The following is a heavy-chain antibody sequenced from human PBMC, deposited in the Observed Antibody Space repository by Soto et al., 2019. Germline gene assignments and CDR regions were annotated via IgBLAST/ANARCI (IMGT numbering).Heavy chain of an antibody. V-gene: IGHV3-30-3*01. CDR3: ARGRESGYNDY. CDR1: GFTFSSYA. D-gene: IGHD5-12*01. J-gene: IGHJ4*02. Sequence: PGGSLRLSCAASGFTFSSYAMHWVRQAPGKGLEWVAVISYDGSNKYYADSVKGRFTISRDNSKNTLYLQMNSLRAEDTAVYYCARGRESGYNDYWGQGTLVTVSS. CDR2: ISYDGSNK.